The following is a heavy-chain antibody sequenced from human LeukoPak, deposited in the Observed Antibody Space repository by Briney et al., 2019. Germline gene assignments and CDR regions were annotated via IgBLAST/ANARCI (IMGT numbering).Heavy chain of an antibody. CDR1: GYTFSSYA. Sequence: GGTLRLSCAASGYTFSSYAMSWVRQAPAEGLQWVSTISGSGGNTYYTDSVKGRFTISRDTSKNTLYLKMNSPTAADTAVYYCAKDMSSDSSGPVFDYWGQGTLVTVSS. CDR2: ISGSGGNT. J-gene: IGHJ4*02. CDR3: AKDMSSDSSGPVFDY. V-gene: IGHV3-23*01. D-gene: IGHD3-22*01.